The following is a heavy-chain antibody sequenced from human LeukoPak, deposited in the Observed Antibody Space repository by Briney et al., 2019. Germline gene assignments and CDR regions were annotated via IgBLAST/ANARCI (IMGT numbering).Heavy chain of an antibody. Sequence: PGGSLRLSCAASGFTFSSYWMSWVRQAPGKGLEWVANIKQDGSEKYYVDSVKGRFTISRDNAKNSLYPQMNSLRAEDTAVYYCARTYQYYDFWSGYYDCYFDYWGQGTLVTVSS. V-gene: IGHV3-7*01. CDR2: IKQDGSEK. J-gene: IGHJ4*02. CDR3: ARTYQYYDFWSGYYDCYFDY. D-gene: IGHD3-3*01. CDR1: GFTFSSYW.